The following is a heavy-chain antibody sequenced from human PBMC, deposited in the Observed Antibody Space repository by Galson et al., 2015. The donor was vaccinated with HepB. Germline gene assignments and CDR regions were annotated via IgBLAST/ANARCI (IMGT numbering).Heavy chain of an antibody. Sequence: SLRLSCAASGFTFSNAWMSWVRQAPGKGLEWVGRIKSKTDGGTTDYAAPVKGRFTISRDDSKNTLYLQMNSLKTEDTAVYYCTTGEMATTLLDYWGQGTLVTVSS. V-gene: IGHV3-15*01. CDR1: GFTFSNAW. J-gene: IGHJ4*02. CDR3: TTGEMATTLLDY. D-gene: IGHD5-24*01. CDR2: IKSKTDGGTT.